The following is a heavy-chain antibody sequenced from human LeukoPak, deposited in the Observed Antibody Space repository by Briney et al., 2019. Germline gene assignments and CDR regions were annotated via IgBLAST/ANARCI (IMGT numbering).Heavy chain of an antibody. Sequence: GGSLRLSCAASGFTFTSFAMSWVRQAPGKGLEWVAGISGGGDSTYYVDSVKGRFTISRDKSKNTVYLQMNSLRVEDTAVYYCASKVITGTTQDQYFDSWGQGTLVTVSS. D-gene: IGHD4-17*01. V-gene: IGHV3-23*01. J-gene: IGHJ4*02. CDR1: GFTFTSFA. CDR3: ASKVITGTTQDQYFDS. CDR2: ISGGGDST.